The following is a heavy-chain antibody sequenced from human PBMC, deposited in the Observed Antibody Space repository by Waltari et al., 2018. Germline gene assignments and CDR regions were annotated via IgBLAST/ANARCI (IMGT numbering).Heavy chain of an antibody. D-gene: IGHD5-12*01. CDR2: VSPNFRTP. Sequence: QVQLAQSGAEVKKPGSSLKVSCKASGGSFSSYAISWVRQVPGQGLEWMGGVSPNFRTPNYAPKVLDRGTITAEESTNAVYMELRSLRPEDTAVYYCARSPGERWLQMFFDYWGQGTLVTVSS. CDR1: GGSFSSYA. V-gene: IGHV1-69*01. J-gene: IGHJ4*02. CDR3: ARSPGERWLQMFFDY.